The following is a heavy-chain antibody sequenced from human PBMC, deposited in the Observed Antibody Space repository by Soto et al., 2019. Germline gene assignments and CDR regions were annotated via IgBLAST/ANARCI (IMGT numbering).Heavy chain of an antibody. D-gene: IGHD3-10*01. CDR3: ARLPDVMVREFYFDS. CDR2: VHYTGQT. V-gene: IGHV4-39*01. J-gene: IGHJ4*02. CDR1: GGSIRSDDHY. Sequence: PSETLSLTCTVSGGSIRSDDHYWSWIRQPPGKGLEWIGIVHYTGQTYYNPSLKSRVTVSVDTSNNQFSLRVTSVTAADTAVYYCARLPDVMVREFYFDSWGQGTLVTVSS.